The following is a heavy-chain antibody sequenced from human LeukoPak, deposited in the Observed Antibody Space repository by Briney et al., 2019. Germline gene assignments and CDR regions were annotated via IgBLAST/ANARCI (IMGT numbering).Heavy chain of an antibody. CDR3: AKARYYDSSGYWGFDY. Sequence: GGSLRLSCAASGFTFSSYAMSWVRQAPGKGLEWVSAISGSGGSTYYADSVKGRFTISRDNSKNTLYLQMNSLRAEDTAVYYCAKARYYDSSGYWGFDYWGQGTLVTVSS. J-gene: IGHJ4*02. D-gene: IGHD3-22*01. CDR1: GFTFSSYA. V-gene: IGHV3-23*01. CDR2: ISGSGGST.